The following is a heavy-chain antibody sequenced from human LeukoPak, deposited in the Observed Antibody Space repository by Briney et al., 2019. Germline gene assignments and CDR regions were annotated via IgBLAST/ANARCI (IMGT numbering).Heavy chain of an antibody. Sequence: SETLSLTCTVSGGSITGYHWSWIRQPPGKGLEWIAYIYYSENTNYGLTNYNPSLKSRVTVSVDTSESQFSLNLSPVTAADTATYYCARKQGDGYNLDYWGQGTLVTVSS. CDR1: GGSITGYH. J-gene: IGHJ4*02. CDR2: IYYSENTNYGLT. V-gene: IGHV4-59*01. CDR3: ARKQGDGYNLDY. D-gene: IGHD5-24*01.